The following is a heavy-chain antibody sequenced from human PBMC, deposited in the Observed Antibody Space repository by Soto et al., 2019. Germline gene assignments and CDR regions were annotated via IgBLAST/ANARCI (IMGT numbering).Heavy chain of an antibody. D-gene: IGHD2-2*01. Sequence: GGSLRLSCAASGFTFSNYDMHWVRQAPGKGLEWVALISYDGSNKYYADSVKGRFTISRDNSKNTLYLQMNSLRAEDTAVYYCAKQPQPRDYYYYYVMDVWGQGTKVSVSS. CDR1: GFTFSNYD. CDR3: AKQPQPRDYYYYYVMDV. CDR2: ISYDGSNK. J-gene: IGHJ6*02. V-gene: IGHV3-30*18.